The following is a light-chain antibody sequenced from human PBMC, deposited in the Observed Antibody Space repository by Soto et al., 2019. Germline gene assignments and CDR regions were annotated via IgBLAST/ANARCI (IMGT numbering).Light chain of an antibody. CDR3: SSYEGDNKLV. Sequence: QSALTQPRSVSGSPGQSVTISCTGTISDVCGYNYVSWYQHHPVKAPKLLISDVTKRPSCVPDRFSGSKSGNTASLNISDIKDEDEADYYCSSYEGDNKLVFGGGNNVTV. CDR2: DVT. J-gene: IGLJ2*01. V-gene: IGLV2-11*01. CDR1: ISDVCGYNY.